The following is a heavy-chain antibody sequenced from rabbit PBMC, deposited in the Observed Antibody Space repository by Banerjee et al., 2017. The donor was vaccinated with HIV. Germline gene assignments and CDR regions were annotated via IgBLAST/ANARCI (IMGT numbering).Heavy chain of an antibody. CDR1: GFSFSSSHW. J-gene: IGHJ3*01. CDR2: IYTGSSGTT. V-gene: IGHV1S45*01. CDR3: ARDLAGVIGWNFNF. Sequence: QEHLEESGGDLVKPEGSLTLTCTASGFSFSSSHWICWVRQAPGKGLEWIGCIYTGSSGTTSYASWAKGRFTISRTSSTTVTLQMTSLTAADTATYFCARDLAGVIGWNFNFWGQGTLVTVS. D-gene: IGHD4-1*01.